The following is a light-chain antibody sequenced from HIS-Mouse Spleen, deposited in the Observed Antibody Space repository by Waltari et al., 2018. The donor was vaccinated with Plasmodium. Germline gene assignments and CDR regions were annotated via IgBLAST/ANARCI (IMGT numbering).Light chain of an antibody. Sequence: ELVMTQSPATLSVSPGERATLSCRASQSVSSNLAWYQQKPGQAPRLLIYGASTRATGIPARFSDSGSGTEFTLTISSLQSEDFAVYYCQQYNNWSFTFGPGTKVDIK. J-gene: IGKJ3*01. CDR2: GAS. V-gene: IGKV3-15*01. CDR1: QSVSSN. CDR3: QQYNNWSFT.